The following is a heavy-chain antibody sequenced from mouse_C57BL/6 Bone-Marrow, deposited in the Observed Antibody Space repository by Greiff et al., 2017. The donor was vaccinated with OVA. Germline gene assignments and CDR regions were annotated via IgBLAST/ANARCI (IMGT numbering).Heavy chain of an antibody. CDR3: ARHGGGPYAMDY. CDR2: IWSDGST. Sequence: QVQLKESGPGLVAPSQSLSITCTVSGFSLTSYGVHWVRQPPGKGLEWLVVIWSDGSTTYNSALKSRLSISKDNSKSQVFLKMNSLHTDDTAMYYCARHGGGPYAMDYWGQGTSVTVSS. D-gene: IGHD1-1*02. J-gene: IGHJ4*01. CDR1: GFSLTSYG. V-gene: IGHV2-6-1*01.